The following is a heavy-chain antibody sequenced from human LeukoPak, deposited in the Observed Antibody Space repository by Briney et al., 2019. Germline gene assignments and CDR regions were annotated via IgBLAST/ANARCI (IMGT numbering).Heavy chain of an antibody. CDR2: IRYDGSNK. J-gene: IGHJ4*02. D-gene: IGHD6-13*01. CDR3: AKARIAAAGHFDY. CDR1: GFTFSSYG. Sequence: GGSLRLSCAASGFTFSSYGMHWVRQAPGKGLEWVVFIRYDGSNKYYADSVKGRFTISRDNSKNTLYLQMNSLRAEDTAVYYCAKARIAAAGHFDYWGQGTLVTVSS. V-gene: IGHV3-30*02.